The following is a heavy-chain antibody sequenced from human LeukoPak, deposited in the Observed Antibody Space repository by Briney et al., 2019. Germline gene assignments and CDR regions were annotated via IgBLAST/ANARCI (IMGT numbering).Heavy chain of an antibody. CDR1: GFTFSSYA. Sequence: GGSLRLSCAASGFTFSSYAMSWVRQAPGKGLEWVSRINRDGNNTSYADSVKGRFTISRDNAKNTLYLQMNSLRAEDTAVYYCARDKVGADFFDYWGQGTLVTVSS. V-gene: IGHV3-74*01. CDR3: ARDKVGADFFDY. J-gene: IGHJ4*02. CDR2: INRDGNNT. D-gene: IGHD1-26*01.